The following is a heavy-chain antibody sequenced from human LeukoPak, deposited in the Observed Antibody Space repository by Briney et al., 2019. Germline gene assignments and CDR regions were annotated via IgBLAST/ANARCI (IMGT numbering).Heavy chain of an antibody. J-gene: IGHJ4*02. CDR3: AKAYNSGIYGGFDS. Sequence: PGGSLRLSCAASGFTFSSYAMSWVRQAPGKGLGWVSGITHSSGYTYYADSVKGRFTISRDNSKNTLYLQMNSLRAEDTALYYCAKAYNSGIYGGFDSWGQGTLVTVSS. CDR2: ITHSSGYT. D-gene: IGHD6-19*01. CDR1: GFTFSSYA. V-gene: IGHV3-23*01.